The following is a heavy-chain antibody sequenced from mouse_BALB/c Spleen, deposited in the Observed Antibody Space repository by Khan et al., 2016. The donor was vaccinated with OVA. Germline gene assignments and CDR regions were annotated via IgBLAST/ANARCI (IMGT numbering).Heavy chain of an antibody. V-gene: IGHV1-52*01. J-gene: IGHJ3*01. CDR1: GYTFTSYW. CDR3: ARNPFAY. CDR2: IDPYDSET. Sequence: VQLQQSGAELVRPGASVKLSCEASGYTFTSYWMNWVKQSPEQGLEWIGRIDPYDSETHYNQNFKDKAILTVDKSSSTDYMQHSSLTSADSAVYYCARNPFAYWGQGTLVTVSA.